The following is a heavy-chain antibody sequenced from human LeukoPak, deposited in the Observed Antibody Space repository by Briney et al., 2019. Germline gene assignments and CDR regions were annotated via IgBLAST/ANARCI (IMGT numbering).Heavy chain of an antibody. CDR3: ARGVRSSGTYYVDY. V-gene: IGHV1-69*13. Sequence: SVKVSCKASGGTFINYAFSWVRQAPGQGLEWMGGIIPILRTANYAQKFQGRLTITADESTSAAYMELGSLRSEDTAVYFCARGVRSSGTYYVDYWGQGTPVSVSS. CDR1: GGTFINYA. D-gene: IGHD1-26*01. J-gene: IGHJ4*02. CDR2: IIPILRTA.